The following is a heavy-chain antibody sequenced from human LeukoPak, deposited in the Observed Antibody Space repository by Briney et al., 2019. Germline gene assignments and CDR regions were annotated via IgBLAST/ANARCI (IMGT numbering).Heavy chain of an antibody. V-gene: IGHV1-2*02. CDR1: GYTFTGYY. D-gene: IGHD4-23*01. J-gene: IGHJ2*01. CDR3: ARHPGKVTNDWYFDL. CDR2: INPNSGGT. Sequence: ASVKVSCKASGYTFTGYYVHWVRQAPGQGLEWMGWINPNSGGTNYAQKFQGRVTMTRDTSITTAYMELSRLSSDDTAVYYCARHPGKVTNDWYFDLWGRGTLVTVSS.